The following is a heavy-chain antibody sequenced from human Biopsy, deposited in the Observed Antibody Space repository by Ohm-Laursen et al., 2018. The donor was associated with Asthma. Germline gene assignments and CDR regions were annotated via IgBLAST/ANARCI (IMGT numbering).Heavy chain of an antibody. CDR2: LSPMIGRA. Sequence: ASVKVSCKASGDSFSIFTYSWVRQAPGQGLEWMGGLSPMIGRASYAQKLQGRVTISADRSTSTAYMELSSLTIEDTAVYYCARAVTILQEWSGGMDVWGQGTTVTVSS. J-gene: IGHJ6*02. D-gene: IGHD3-3*01. CDR1: GDSFSIFT. V-gene: IGHV1-69*10. CDR3: ARAVTILQEWSGGMDV.